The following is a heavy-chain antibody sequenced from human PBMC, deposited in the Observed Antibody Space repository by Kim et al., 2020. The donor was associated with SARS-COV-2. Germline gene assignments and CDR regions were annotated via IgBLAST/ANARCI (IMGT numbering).Heavy chain of an antibody. CDR2: FDPEDGET. CDR3: ATSIFGMVIFDY. J-gene: IGHJ4*02. CDR1: GYTLTELS. D-gene: IGHD3-3*01. Sequence: ASVKVSCKVSGYTLTELSMHWVRQAPGKGLEWMGGFDPEDGETIYAQKFQGRVTMTEDTSTDTAYMELSSLRSEDTAVYYCATSIFGMVIFDYWGQGTLVTVSS. V-gene: IGHV1-24*01.